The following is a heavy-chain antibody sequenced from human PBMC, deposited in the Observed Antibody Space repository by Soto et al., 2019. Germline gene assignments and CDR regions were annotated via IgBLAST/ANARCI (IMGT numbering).Heavy chain of an antibody. J-gene: IGHJ4*02. CDR2: IYYSGST. D-gene: IGHD3-10*01. CDR1: GGSISSGGYY. CDR3: AYGSGSYSLLDY. V-gene: IGHV4-31*03. Sequence: SETLSLTCTVSGGSISSGGYYWSWIRQHPGKGLEWIGYIYYSGSTYYNPSLKSRVTISVDTSKNQFSLKLSSVTAADTAVYYCAYGSGSYSLLDYWGQGTLVTVSS.